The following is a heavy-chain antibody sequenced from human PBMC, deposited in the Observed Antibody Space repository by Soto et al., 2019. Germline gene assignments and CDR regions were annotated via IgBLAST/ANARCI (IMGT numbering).Heavy chain of an antibody. D-gene: IGHD1-26*01. CDR2: IYNSGSP. V-gene: IGHV4-30-2*01. CDR3: AATPRY. Sequence: SETLSLTCAVSGGSISSGGYSWSWIRQPPGKGLEWIGYIYNSGSPYYNTSLKSRVTISVDRSKNQLSLKLSSVTAADTAIYYCAATPRYWGQGTLVTVSS. CDR1: GGSISSGGYS. J-gene: IGHJ4*02.